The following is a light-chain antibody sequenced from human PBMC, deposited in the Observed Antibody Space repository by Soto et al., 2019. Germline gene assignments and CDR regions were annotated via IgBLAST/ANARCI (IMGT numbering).Light chain of an antibody. Sequence: EIVLTQSPATLSLSPGERATLSCRASQSVTSYLAWYQQKPGQAPRHLIYDASNRATGIPARFSGSGSGTDFTLTISSLEPEDFAVYYCQQRSNWPPFFGGGTKVEIK. V-gene: IGKV3-11*01. CDR3: QQRSNWPPF. CDR2: DAS. J-gene: IGKJ4*01. CDR1: QSVTSY.